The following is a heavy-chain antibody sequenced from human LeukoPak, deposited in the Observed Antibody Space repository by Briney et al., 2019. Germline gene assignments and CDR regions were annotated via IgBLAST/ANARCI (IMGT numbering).Heavy chain of an antibody. J-gene: IGHJ5*02. V-gene: IGHV1-69*05. D-gene: IGHD6-13*01. Sequence: SVKVSCKASGGTFSSYAISLVRQAPGQGLEWMGGIIPIFGTANYAQKFQGRVTITTDESTSTAYMELSSLRSEDTAVYYCARDSSSVRGWFDPWGQGTLVTVSS. CDR3: ARDSSSVRGWFDP. CDR1: GGTFSSYA. CDR2: IIPIFGTA.